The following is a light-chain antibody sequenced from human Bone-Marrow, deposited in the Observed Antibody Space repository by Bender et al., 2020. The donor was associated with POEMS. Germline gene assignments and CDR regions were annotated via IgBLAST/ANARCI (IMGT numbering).Light chain of an antibody. CDR1: SSDVGSDNL. CDR3: CSYADNSVWV. V-gene: IGLV2-23*02. Sequence: QSALTQPASVSGSPGQSISISCTGTSSDVGSDNLVSWYRQHPGKAPKLIIFEVSERPSGVSNRFSGSKSDNTASLTISGLQAEDEADFYCCSYADNSVWVFGGGTKLTVL. CDR2: EVS. J-gene: IGLJ3*02.